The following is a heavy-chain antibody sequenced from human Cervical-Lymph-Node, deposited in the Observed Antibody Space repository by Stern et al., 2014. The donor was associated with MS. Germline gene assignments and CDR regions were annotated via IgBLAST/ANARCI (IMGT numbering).Heavy chain of an antibody. CDR3: ATDRDDFRSGYSAPTKGYGLDV. CDR2: FDPEDGET. J-gene: IGHJ6*02. D-gene: IGHD3-3*01. V-gene: IGHV1-24*01. CDR1: GYTFTELS. Sequence: VQLVESGAEVKKPGASVKVSCKVSGYTFTELSMHWVRQAPGKGLEWMGGFDPEDGETIYAQKFQGRVTMTEDTSTDTAYMELSSLRSEDTAVYYCATDRDDFRSGYSAPTKGYGLDVWGQGTTVTVTS.